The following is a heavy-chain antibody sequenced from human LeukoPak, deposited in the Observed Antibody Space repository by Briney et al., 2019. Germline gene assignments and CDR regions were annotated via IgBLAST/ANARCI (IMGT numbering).Heavy chain of an antibody. D-gene: IGHD4-17*01. J-gene: IGHJ6*02. V-gene: IGHV4-34*01. CDR2: INHSGST. Sequence: SETLSLTCAVYGGSFSGYYWSWIRQPPGKGLEWIGEINHSGSTNYNPSLKSRVTISVDTSKNQFSLKLSSVTAADTAVYYCARVGPTVTTYYYYYGMDVWGQGTTVTVSS. CDR3: ARVGPTVTTYYYYYGMDV. CDR1: GGSFSGYY.